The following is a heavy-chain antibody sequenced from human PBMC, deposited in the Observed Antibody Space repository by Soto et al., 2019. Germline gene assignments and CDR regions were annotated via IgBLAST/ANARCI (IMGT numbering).Heavy chain of an antibody. J-gene: IGHJ4*02. CDR3: AKDLEDSGSYPNDY. D-gene: IGHD1-26*01. Sequence: GGSLRLSCAASGFTFSSYGMHWVRQAPGKGLEWVAVISYDGSNKYYADSVKGRFTISRDNSKNTLYLQMNSLRAEDTAVYYCAKDLEDSGSYPNDYWGQGTLVTVSS. CDR2: ISYDGSNK. CDR1: GFTFSSYG. V-gene: IGHV3-30*18.